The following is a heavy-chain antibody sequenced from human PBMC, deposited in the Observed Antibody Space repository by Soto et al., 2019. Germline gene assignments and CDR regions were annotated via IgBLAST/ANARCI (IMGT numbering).Heavy chain of an antibody. J-gene: IGHJ4*02. V-gene: IGHV1-18*01. Sequence: QVQLVQSGAEVKKPGASVKVSCKASGYTFTNYGISWVRQAPGQGLEWMGWISAYNGNTDYAQKLQGRVTMTTDTSTSTAYMGLRSLRSDDAAVYYWARVGAYCVSTSCHVYSGQGALVTASS. CDR3: ARVGAYCVSTSCHVY. D-gene: IGHD2-2*01. CDR2: ISAYNGNT. CDR1: GYTFTNYG.